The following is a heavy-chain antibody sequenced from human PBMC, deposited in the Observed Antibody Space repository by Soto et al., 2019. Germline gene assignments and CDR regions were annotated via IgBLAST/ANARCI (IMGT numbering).Heavy chain of an antibody. CDR3: ARWAAAGTKRGAYYYYGMDV. Sequence: QLQLQESGPGLVKPSETLSLTCTVSGCSISSSSYYWGWIRQPPGKGLEWIGSIYYSGSTYYNPSLKSRVTISVDTSKNQFSLKLSSVTAADTAVYYCARWAAAGTKRGAYYYYGMDVWGQGTTVTVSS. J-gene: IGHJ6*02. CDR1: GCSISSSSYY. V-gene: IGHV4-39*01. CDR2: IYYSGST. D-gene: IGHD6-13*01.